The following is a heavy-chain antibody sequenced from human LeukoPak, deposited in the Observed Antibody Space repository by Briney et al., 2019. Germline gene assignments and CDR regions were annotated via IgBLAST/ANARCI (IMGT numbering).Heavy chain of an antibody. CDR3: VAGNGWLGDY. V-gene: IGHV3-30*03. Sequence: GGSLRLSCGASGFIFSSCGIDWVRQAPGKGLEWVAVMSYDGRNKYYADSVKGRFTISRDNSKNTLYLQMNSLRAEDTAVYYCVAGNGWLGDYWGQGTLVTVSS. CDR2: MSYDGRNK. CDR1: GFIFSSCG. D-gene: IGHD6-19*01. J-gene: IGHJ4*02.